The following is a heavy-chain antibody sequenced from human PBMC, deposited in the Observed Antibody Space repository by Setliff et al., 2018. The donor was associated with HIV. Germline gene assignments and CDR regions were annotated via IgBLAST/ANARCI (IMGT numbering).Heavy chain of an antibody. D-gene: IGHD3-16*01. V-gene: IGHV4-34*12. CDR3: ARRTIWGDAFDV. J-gene: IGHJ3*01. CDR2: IIHSGST. CDR1: GGSFSGYY. Sequence: PSETLSLTCAVYGGSFSGYYWSWIRQPPGKGLEWIGEIIHSGSTNYNPSLKSRVTISVDTSKNHFSLRLSSVSAADTAVYYCARRTIWGDAFDVWGQGTMVTVSS.